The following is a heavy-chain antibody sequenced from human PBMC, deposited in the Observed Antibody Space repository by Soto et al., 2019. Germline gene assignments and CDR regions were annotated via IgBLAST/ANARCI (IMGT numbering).Heavy chain of an antibody. Sequence: QVQLQESGPGLVKPSETLSLTCTVSGGSISSYYWSWIRQPPGKGLEWIGYINYSGTTNYNPSLKSRVTISIDTSKSQFSLKLSSVTAADTAVYYCVRGPYYYGSVRGYYLDVWGKGTTVTVSS. CDR2: INYSGTT. V-gene: IGHV4-59*01. CDR3: VRGPYYYGSVRGYYLDV. J-gene: IGHJ6*03. D-gene: IGHD3-10*01. CDR1: GGSISSYY.